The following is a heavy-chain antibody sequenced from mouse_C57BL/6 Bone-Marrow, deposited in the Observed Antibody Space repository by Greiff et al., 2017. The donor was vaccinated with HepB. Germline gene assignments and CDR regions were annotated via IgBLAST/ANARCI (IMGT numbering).Heavy chain of an antibody. Sequence: QVQLQQPGAELVRPGTSVKLSCKASGYTFTSYWMHWVKQRPGQGLEWIGVIYPSDSYTNYNQKFKGKATLTVDTSSSTAYMQLSSLTSEDSAVYYCAREALYYYGSSYRDYWGQGTTLTVSS. V-gene: IGHV1-59*01. D-gene: IGHD1-1*01. J-gene: IGHJ2*01. CDR2: IYPSDSYT. CDR3: AREALYYYGSSYRDY. CDR1: GYTFTSYW.